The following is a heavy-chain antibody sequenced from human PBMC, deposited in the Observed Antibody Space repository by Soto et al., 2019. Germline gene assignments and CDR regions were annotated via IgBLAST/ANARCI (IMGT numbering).Heavy chain of an antibody. CDR3: ARGGTYDSSGYYYT. J-gene: IGHJ5*02. CDR2: IYHSGST. V-gene: IGHV4-30-2*01. D-gene: IGHD3-22*01. CDR1: GGSISGGGYS. Sequence: TLSLTCSVSGGSISGGGYSWSWIRQPPGKGLEWIGYIYHSGSTYYNPSLKSRVTISVDRSKNQFSLKLSSVTAADKAVYYCARGGTYDSSGYYYTWGQGNLVTVSS.